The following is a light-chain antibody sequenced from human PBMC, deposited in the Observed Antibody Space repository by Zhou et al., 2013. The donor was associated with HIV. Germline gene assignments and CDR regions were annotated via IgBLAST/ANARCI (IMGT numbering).Light chain of an antibody. V-gene: IGKV3-20*01. CDR3: QQYGSSPRT. CDR1: QSVTTN. J-gene: IGKJ1*01. CDR2: AAS. Sequence: EIVMTQFPATLSVSPGERATLSCRASQSVTTNLAWYQQKPGQTPRLLIYAASSRATGIPDRFSGSGSGTDFTLTISRLEPEDFAVYYCQQYGSSPRTFGQGTKVEIK.